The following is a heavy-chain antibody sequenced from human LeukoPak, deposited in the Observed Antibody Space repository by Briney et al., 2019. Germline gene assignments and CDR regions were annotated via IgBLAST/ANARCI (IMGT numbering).Heavy chain of an antibody. CDR3: SRDDGGKYSGWFLF. CDR2: ISAYNGTT. J-gene: IGHJ4*02. D-gene: IGHD6-19*01. CDR1: GYTITSYG. V-gene: IGHV1-18*01. Sequence: GASVKVSCKASGYTITSYGISWVRQEPGQGLEWLGWISAYNGTTNYAQKPQGSVTMTTDTTTITADMELRSLRHDETAGSYCSRDDGGKYSGWFLFWGQGTLVTVSS.